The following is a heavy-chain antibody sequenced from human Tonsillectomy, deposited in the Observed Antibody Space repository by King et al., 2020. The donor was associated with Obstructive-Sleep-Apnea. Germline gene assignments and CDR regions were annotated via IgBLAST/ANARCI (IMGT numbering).Heavy chain of an antibody. Sequence: VQLVESGGGVVQPGRSLRLSCAASGFTFSAYSMHWVRQAPGKGLEWVAAISYDRSKKYYADSVKGRFTIFRDNSKNTLYLHMNSLRAEDTAVYYCARDTEDDYGTYYYGLDVWGQGTTVTVSS. CDR1: GFTFSAYS. CDR3: ARDTEDDYGTYYYGLDV. CDR2: ISYDRSKK. J-gene: IGHJ6*02. D-gene: IGHD4-17*01. V-gene: IGHV3-30*04.